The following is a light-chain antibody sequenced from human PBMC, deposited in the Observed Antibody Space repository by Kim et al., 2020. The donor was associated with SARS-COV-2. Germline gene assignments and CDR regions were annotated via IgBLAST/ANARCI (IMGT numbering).Light chain of an antibody. CDR1: QSVNNY. V-gene: IGKV3-11*01. CDR3: QHRSNWPWT. CDR2: DAS. Sequence: EIVLTQSPATLSLSPGERATLSCRASQSVNNYLVWYQQKPGQAPRLLIYDASNRATGIPGRFSGRGSGTDFTLTISSLEPEDFAVYYCQHRSNWPWTFGQGTKVDIK. J-gene: IGKJ1*01.